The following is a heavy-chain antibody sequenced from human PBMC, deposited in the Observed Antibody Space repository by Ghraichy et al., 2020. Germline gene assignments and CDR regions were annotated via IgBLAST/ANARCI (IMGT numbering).Heavy chain of an antibody. J-gene: IGHJ3*02. CDR1: GGSISTYY. D-gene: IGHD6-19*01. CDR3: ATHSSGWYFGAFDI. V-gene: IGHV4-59*01. CDR2: IYSSGST. Sequence: SQTLSLTCTVSGGSISTYYWSWIRQHPGKELEWIGYIYSSGSTNYNPSLESRVTILVDTSKSHFSLNLSSVTAADTAVYYCATHSSGWYFGAFDIWGQGKGVTVSS.